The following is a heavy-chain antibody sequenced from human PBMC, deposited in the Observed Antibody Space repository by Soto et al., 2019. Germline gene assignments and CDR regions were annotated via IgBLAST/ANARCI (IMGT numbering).Heavy chain of an antibody. CDR1: GGSISSYY. CDR2: MYYSGIS. Sequence: SETRSLTCTVSGGSISSYYWSWIRQPPGKGLEWIGYMYYSGISNYNPSLKSRVTILLDTPKNQFSLKLSSVTAADSAVYYCARGASGYYPLAWFDPWGQGTLVTVSS. D-gene: IGHD3-3*01. V-gene: IGHV4-59*01. CDR3: ARGASGYYPLAWFDP. J-gene: IGHJ5*02.